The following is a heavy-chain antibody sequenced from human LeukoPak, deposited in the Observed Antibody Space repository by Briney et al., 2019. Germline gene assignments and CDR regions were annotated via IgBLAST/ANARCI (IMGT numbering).Heavy chain of an antibody. V-gene: IGHV4-59*01. Sequence: SETLSLTCTVSGGSISSYYWSWIRQPPGKGLEWIGYIYYSGSTNYNPSLKSRVTISVDTSKNQFSLKLSSVTAADTAVYYCARVGPIITMVRGVTSDAFDIWGQGTMVTVSS. D-gene: IGHD3-10*01. J-gene: IGHJ3*02. CDR1: GGSISSYY. CDR3: ARVGPIITMVRGVTSDAFDI. CDR2: IYYSGST.